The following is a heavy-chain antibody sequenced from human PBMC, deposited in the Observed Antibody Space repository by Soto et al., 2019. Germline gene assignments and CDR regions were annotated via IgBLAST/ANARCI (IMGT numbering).Heavy chain of an antibody. D-gene: IGHD4-17*01. Sequence: PGGSLRLSCAASGFTFSTYAMSWVRQAPGKGLEWVSTITGSGDSTYYADSVKGQFTISRDNSKNTLYLQMSSLKAGDTAVYYCAKGSVLSYGGPSYFDSWGQGILVTVS. CDR3: AKGSVLSYGGPSYFDS. CDR2: ITGSGDST. V-gene: IGHV3-23*01. CDR1: GFTFSTYA. J-gene: IGHJ4*02.